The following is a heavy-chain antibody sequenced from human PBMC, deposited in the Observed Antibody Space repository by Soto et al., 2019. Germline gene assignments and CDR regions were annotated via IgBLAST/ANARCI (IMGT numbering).Heavy chain of an antibody. CDR3: ASNLPPLSSTVRDIFYYYGMDV. CDR2: INAGNGNT. CDR1: GYTFTSYA. D-gene: IGHD3-10*01. J-gene: IGHJ6*02. V-gene: IGHV1-3*01. Sequence: ASVKVSCTASGYTFTSYAMHWVRQAPGQRLEWMGWINAGNGNTKYSQKFQGRVTITRDTSASTAYMELSSLRSEDTAVYYCASNLPPLSSTVRDIFYYYGMDVWGQGTTVTVSS.